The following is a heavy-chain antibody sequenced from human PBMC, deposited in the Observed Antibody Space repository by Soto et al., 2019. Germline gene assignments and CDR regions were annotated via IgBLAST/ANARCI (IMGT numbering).Heavy chain of an antibody. J-gene: IGHJ5*02. CDR2: ISAYNGNT. CDR1: GYTFTSYG. CDR3: AREGGTTQRVGWFDP. D-gene: IGHD1-7*01. Sequence: QVQLVQSGAEVKKPGASVKVSCKASGYTFTSYGISWVRQAPGQGLEWMGWISAYNGNTNYAQKLQGRVTMTTDTSTSTDYMELRSLRSDDTAVYYCAREGGTTQRVGWFDPWGQGTLVTVSS. V-gene: IGHV1-18*01.